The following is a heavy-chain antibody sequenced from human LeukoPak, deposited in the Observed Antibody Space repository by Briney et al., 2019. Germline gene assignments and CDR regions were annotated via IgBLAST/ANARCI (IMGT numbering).Heavy chain of an antibody. J-gene: IGHJ5*02. CDR1: GYTFTNYG. V-gene: IGHV1-8*02. D-gene: IGHD6-13*01. Sequence: ASVKVSCKASGYTFTNYGISWVRQATGQGLEWMGWMNPNSGITGYAQKFQGRVTMTRNTSISTAYMELSSLRSEDTAVYYCARGRSVRYSSSWYPHANWFDPWGQGTLVTVSS. CDR2: MNPNSGIT. CDR3: ARGRSVRYSSSWYPHANWFDP.